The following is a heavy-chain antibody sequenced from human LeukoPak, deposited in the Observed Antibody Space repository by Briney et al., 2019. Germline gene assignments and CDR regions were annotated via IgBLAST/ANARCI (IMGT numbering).Heavy chain of an antibody. CDR2: IYTSGST. D-gene: IGHD2-8*02. CDR1: GGPISRYY. V-gene: IGHV4-4*07. CDR3: ASDMEITGGSFDY. Sequence: SETVSLTCTVSGGPISRYYWSWIRQPAGKGLEWIGRIYTSGSTNYNPSLKSRVTMSVDTSKNQFSLKLSSVTAADTAVYYCASDMEITGGSFDYWGQGTLVAVSS. J-gene: IGHJ4*02.